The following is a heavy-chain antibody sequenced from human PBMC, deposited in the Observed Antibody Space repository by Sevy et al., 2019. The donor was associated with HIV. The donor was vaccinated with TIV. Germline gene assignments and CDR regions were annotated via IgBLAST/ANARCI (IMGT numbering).Heavy chain of an antibody. CDR2: ISAYNGNT. CDR1: GYTFTSYG. Sequence: ASVKVSCKASGYTFTSYGISWVRQAPGQGLEWMGWISAYNGNTNYAQKLQGRVTMTTDTSTSTAYMELRSLRSDDTAVYYCARDRGSGDYDFWSGYYREPFDYWGQGTLVTVSS. J-gene: IGHJ4*02. CDR3: ARDRGSGDYDFWSGYYREPFDY. V-gene: IGHV1-18*01. D-gene: IGHD3-3*01.